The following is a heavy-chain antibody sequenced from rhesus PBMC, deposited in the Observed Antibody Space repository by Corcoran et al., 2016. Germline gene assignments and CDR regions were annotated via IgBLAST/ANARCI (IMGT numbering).Heavy chain of an antibody. Sequence: QVQLQQWGEGLVKPSETLSLTCAVYGGSISGYYYWSWIHQPPGKGLEWIGYIYGNSASNNYNHSLKNRVTISKDTSKNQFSLKLSSVTAADTAVYYCARDGVTQFDYWGQGVLVTVSS. V-gene: IGHV4-73*01. CDR3: ARDGVTQFDY. CDR2: IYGNSASN. CDR1: GGSISGYYY. J-gene: IGHJ4*01. D-gene: IGHD3-34*01.